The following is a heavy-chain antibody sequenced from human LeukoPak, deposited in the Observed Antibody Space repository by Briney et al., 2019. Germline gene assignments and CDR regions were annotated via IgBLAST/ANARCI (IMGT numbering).Heavy chain of an antibody. CDR3: ARGGVVVPAAMDYYYYGMDV. CDR2: INHSGST. CDR1: GGSFSGYY. V-gene: IGHV4-34*01. J-gene: IGHJ6*02. Sequence: SETLSLTCAVYGGSFSGYYWSWIRQPPGKGLEWIGEINHSGSTNYNPSLKSRVTISVDTSKNQFSLKLSSVTAADTAVYYCARGGVVVPAAMDYYYYGMDVWGQGTTVTVSS. D-gene: IGHD2-2*01.